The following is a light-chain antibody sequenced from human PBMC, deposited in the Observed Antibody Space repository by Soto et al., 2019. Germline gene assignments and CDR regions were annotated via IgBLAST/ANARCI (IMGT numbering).Light chain of an antibody. CDR1: QSVSTS. CDR2: GAS. CDR3: LQYGSSVWT. V-gene: IGKV3-20*01. J-gene: IGKJ1*01. Sequence: EILMTQSPATLSVSPGESATLSCRASQSVSTSLAWFQQKPGQAPRLLIYGASSRATGIPDRFSGSGSGTDFTLTIPRLEPEDFAVYYCLQYGSSVWTFGQGTKVDIK.